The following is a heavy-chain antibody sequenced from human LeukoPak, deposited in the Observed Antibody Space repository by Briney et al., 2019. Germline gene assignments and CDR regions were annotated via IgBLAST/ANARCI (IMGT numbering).Heavy chain of an antibody. D-gene: IGHD4-17*01. CDR2: IYYSGST. J-gene: IGHJ4*02. CDR1: GGSISSYY. CDR3: ARSTHDYGDSPWDY. Sequence: SETLSLTCTVSGGSISSYYWSWIRQPPGKGLEWTGYIYYSGSTNYNPSLKSRVTISVDTSKNQFSLKLSSVTAADTAVYYCARSTHDYGDSPWDYWGQGTLVTVPS. V-gene: IGHV4-59*08.